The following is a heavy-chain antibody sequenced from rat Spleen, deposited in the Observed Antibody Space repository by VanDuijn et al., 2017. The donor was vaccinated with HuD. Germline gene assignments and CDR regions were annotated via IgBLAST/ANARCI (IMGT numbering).Heavy chain of an antibody. J-gene: IGHJ4*01. Sequence: QVQLRESGPGLVQPSETLSLTCTVSGSSLTTYSVTWVRQTSGKGPEWMGTLRYDGDTEYNSALKSRLSFTRDTSKNQVFLKMNSLQTDDTGTYYCTRAPLRYVMDAWGQGASVTVSS. V-gene: IGHV2-63*01. CDR1: GSSLTTYS. D-gene: IGHD3-1*01. CDR2: LRYDGDT. CDR3: TRAPLRYVMDA.